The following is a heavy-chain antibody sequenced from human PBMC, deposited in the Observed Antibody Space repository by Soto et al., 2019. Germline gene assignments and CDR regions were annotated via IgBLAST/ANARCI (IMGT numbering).Heavy chain of an antibody. J-gene: IGHJ4*02. V-gene: IGHV3-74*01. CDR1: GFTFNNFW. CDR2: INSDGTTT. CDR3: VRDIR. Sequence: EVQLLESGGGLVQPGGSLRLSCAASGFTFNNFWMYWVRQTPEKGLVWVSGINSDGTTTIYADYVKGRFTISRDNAKNTLYLQLNSLTVEDTAIYYCVRDIRWGQGTLVTVSS.